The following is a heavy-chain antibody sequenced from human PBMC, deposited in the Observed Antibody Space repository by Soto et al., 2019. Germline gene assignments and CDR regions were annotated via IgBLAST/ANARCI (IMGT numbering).Heavy chain of an antibody. CDR3: ARTTAVPNSIRETYFSDD. Sequence: SLTCSFSVGSISSGYYYWSWIRQPPGKGLEWIGNIYYSGNTYYNPSLKSRLIISIDTSKNQFSLKLGSVTTADTALYYCARTTAVPNSIRETYFSDDWDQGTLVTVAS. CDR2: IYYSGNT. J-gene: IGHJ4*02. D-gene: IGHD1-7*01. CDR1: VGSISSGYYY. V-gene: IGHV4-30-4*01.